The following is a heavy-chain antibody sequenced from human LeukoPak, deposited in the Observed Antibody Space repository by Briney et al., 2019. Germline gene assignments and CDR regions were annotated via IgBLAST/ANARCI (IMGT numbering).Heavy chain of an antibody. CDR1: GYTFTGYY. J-gene: IGHJ4*02. D-gene: IGHD4-17*01. V-gene: IGHV1-2*02. CDR3: ARGDTVTTSLDY. Sequence: ASVKVSCKASGYTFTGYYMHWVRQAPGQGLEWMGWINPNSGGTNYAQKFQGRVTMTRDTSIGTAYMELSRLRSDDTAVYYCARGDTVTTSLDYWGQGTLVTVSS. CDR2: INPNSGGT.